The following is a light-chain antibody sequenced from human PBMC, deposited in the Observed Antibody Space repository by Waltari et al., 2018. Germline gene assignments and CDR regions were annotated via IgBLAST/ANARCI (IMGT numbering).Light chain of an antibody. J-gene: IGKJ2*01. CDR3: QQYYSTPRT. CDR2: WAS. V-gene: IGKV4-1*01. Sequence: DIVMTQSPDSLAVFLGERATINCKSSQSVLYSSNNKNYLAWYKQKPGQPPKLLIYWASTRESGVPDRFSGSGSGTDFTLTISSLQAEDVAVYYCQQYYSTPRTFGQGTKLEIK. CDR1: QSVLYSSNNKNY.